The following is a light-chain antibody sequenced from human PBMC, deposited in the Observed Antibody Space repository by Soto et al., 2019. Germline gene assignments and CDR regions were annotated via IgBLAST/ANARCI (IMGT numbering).Light chain of an antibody. CDR2: DAS. CDR3: QQYNSSPMYT. Sequence: DIQMTQSPSTLSASVGDRVTITCRASQSISSWLAWDQQKPGKAPKILIYDASSLESGVPSRFSGSGSGTEFTLTISSLQPDDFATYYCQQYNSSPMYTFGQGTKLEIK. V-gene: IGKV1-5*01. J-gene: IGKJ2*01. CDR1: QSISSW.